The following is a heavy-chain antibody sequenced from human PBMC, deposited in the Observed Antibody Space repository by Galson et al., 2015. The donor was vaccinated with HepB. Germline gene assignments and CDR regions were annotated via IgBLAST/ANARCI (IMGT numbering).Heavy chain of an antibody. CDR2: IWYDGSEK. D-gene: IGHD2/OR15-2a*01. CDR1: GFIFGSYG. J-gene: IGHJ6*02. Sequence: SLRLSCAASGFIFGSYGMHWVRQAPGKGLEWVAVIWYDGSEKYYGDSVKGRFTISRDNSKNTLYLQMNSLRAEDTAVYYCARGIKRHYYGMDVWGQGTTVTVSS. V-gene: IGHV3-33*01. CDR3: ARGIKRHYYGMDV.